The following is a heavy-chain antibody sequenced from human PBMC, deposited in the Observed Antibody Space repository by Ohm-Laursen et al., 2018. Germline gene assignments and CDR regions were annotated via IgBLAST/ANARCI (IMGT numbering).Heavy chain of an antibody. CDR3: ARGPDYSYGIFDY. CDR2: INPSGGST. Sequence: ASVKVSCKASGYNFNTYRIHWVRQAPGQGLEWMGRINPSGGSTTYTQKFQGRVTMTRDTSTSTVYMELSSLRSEDTAVYYCARGPDYSYGIFDYWGQGTLVTVSS. CDR1: GYNFNTYR. J-gene: IGHJ4*02. D-gene: IGHD5-18*01. V-gene: IGHV1-46*02.